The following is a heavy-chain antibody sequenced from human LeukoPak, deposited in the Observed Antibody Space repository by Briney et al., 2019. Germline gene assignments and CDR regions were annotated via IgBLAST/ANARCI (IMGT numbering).Heavy chain of an antibody. Sequence: GGSLRLSCAASGFTFSYYWMHWVRQAPGKGLEWVAVIWYDGSNKYYADSVKGRFTISRDNSKNTLYLQMNSLRAEDTAVYYCARDHGSSRSWDWFDPWGQGTLVTVSS. CDR2: IWYDGSNK. D-gene: IGHD6-13*01. CDR1: GFTFSYYW. V-gene: IGHV3-33*08. CDR3: ARDHGSSRSWDWFDP. J-gene: IGHJ5*02.